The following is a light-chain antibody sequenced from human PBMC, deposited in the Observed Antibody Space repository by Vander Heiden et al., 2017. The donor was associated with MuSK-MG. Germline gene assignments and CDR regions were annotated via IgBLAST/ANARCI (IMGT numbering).Light chain of an antibody. Sequence: DIVLTQSPLSLPVTSGAPASISCRSSQSLVHSNGYNYLDWYLQKPGQAPQLLIYWGFNRASGVPDRFSGSESGTDFTLKISRVEAEDVGVYYCMQALQSPYTFGQGTKLEIK. CDR2: WGF. J-gene: IGKJ2*01. V-gene: IGKV2-28*01. CDR1: QSLVHSNGYNY. CDR3: MQALQSPYT.